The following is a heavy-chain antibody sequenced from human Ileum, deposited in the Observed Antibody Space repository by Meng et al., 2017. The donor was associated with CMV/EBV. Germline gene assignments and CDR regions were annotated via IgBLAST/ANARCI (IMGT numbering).Heavy chain of an antibody. J-gene: IGHJ3*02. CDR3: ARVGSASARGLDI. D-gene: IGHD2-2*01. CDR2: IKQDESEK. Sequence: GESLKISCAASGFTFSSHWMTRVRQAPGKGLEWVANIKQDESEKNYVDSVKGRFTISRDNAKNSLYLQMNSLRVEDTAVYYCARVGSASARGLDIWGQGTMVTVSS. V-gene: IGHV3-7*01. CDR1: GFTFSSHW.